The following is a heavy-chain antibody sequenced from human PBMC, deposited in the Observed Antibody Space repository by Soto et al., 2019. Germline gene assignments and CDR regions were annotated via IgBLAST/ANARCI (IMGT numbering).Heavy chain of an antibody. J-gene: IGHJ6*02. D-gene: IGHD3-16*01. CDR1: GFSFSSFA. CDR3: AKRGGAMIYAFSVDGMDV. V-gene: IGHV3-23*01. Sequence: EVQLLESGGGFIHPGGSLRLSCAASGFSFSSFAMNWVRQAPGKGLEWVSIISGSADSTFYADSVKGRFTISRDNSKSTLYLKINSRRAEDTAVYYGAKRGGAMIYAFSVDGMDVWGQGTTVTVS. CDR2: ISGSADST.